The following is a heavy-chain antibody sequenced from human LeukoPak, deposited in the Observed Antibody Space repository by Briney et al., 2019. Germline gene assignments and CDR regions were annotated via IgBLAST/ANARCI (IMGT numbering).Heavy chain of an antibody. CDR3: ARYNYYDSSGYYVLDYYYCYMDV. V-gene: IGHV5-51*01. D-gene: IGHD3-22*01. J-gene: IGHJ6*03. Sequence: PGESLKISCKGSGYSFTSYWIGWVRQLPGKGLEWMGNIYPGDSDTRYSPSFQGQVTISADTSISTAYLQWSSLKASDTAMYYCARYNYYDSSGYYVLDYYYCYMDVWGKGTTVTVSS. CDR1: GYSFTSYW. CDR2: IYPGDSDT.